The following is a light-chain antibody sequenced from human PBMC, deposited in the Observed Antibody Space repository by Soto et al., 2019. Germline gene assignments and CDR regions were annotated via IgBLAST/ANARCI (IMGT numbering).Light chain of an antibody. CDR1: QGIRNY. Sequence: DIQMTQSPSSLSASVGDRVTITCRASQGIRNYLAWYQQKPGKVPKLLNYTASTLQSGVPSRFSGSRSGTDFTLTISSLQPEDVATYYRQTYSGPPYTFGQGTKLEIK. CDR3: QTYSGPPYT. V-gene: IGKV1-27*01. J-gene: IGKJ2*01. CDR2: TAS.